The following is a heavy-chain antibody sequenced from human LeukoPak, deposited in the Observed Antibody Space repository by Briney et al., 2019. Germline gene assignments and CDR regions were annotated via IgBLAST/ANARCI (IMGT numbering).Heavy chain of an antibody. J-gene: IGHJ5*02. CDR3: ARGGSLWLGEANWFDP. V-gene: IGHV4-4*02. CDR2: INHSGST. Sequence: TSETLSLTCAVSGGSISSSNWWSWVRQPPGKGLEWIGEINHSGSTNYNPSLKSRVAISVDTSKNQFSLKLSSVTAADTAVYYCARGGSLWLGEANWFDPWGQGTLVTVSS. CDR1: GGSISSSNW. D-gene: IGHD3-10*01.